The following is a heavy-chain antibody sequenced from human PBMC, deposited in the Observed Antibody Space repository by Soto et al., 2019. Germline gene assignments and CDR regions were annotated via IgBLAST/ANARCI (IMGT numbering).Heavy chain of an antibody. CDR1: GFTFSSYC. J-gene: IGHJ6*02. CDR2: INSDGSST. D-gene: IGHD3-10*01. Sequence: GGSLRLSCAASGFTFSSYCMHWVRQAPGKGLVWVSRINSDGSSTSYADSVKGRFTISRDNAKNTLYLQMNSLRAEDTAVYYCARDVMVRGVPWYYYYGMDVWGQGTTVTVSS. CDR3: ARDVMVRGVPWYYYYGMDV. V-gene: IGHV3-74*01.